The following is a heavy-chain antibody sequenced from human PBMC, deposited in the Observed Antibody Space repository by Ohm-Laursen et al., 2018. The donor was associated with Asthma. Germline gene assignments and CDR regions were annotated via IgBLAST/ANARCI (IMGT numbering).Heavy chain of an antibody. V-gene: IGHV3-9*01. J-gene: IGHJ3*02. Sequence: LSLTCAPSGFTFDDYAMNWVRQAPGKGLEWVSGISWNSGSIVYADSVKGRFTISRDNAKNSLYLQMNSLRAEDTALYYCAKDTDAFDIWGQGTMVTVSS. CDR1: GFTFDDYA. CDR2: ISWNSGSI. CDR3: AKDTDAFDI.